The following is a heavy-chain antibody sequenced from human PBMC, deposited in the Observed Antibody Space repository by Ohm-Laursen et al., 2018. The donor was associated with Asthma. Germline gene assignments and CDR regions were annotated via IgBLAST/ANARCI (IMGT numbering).Heavy chain of an antibody. CDR2: ISDSGGST. J-gene: IGHJ6*02. V-gene: IGHV3-23*01. D-gene: IGHD6-13*01. CDR3: AKGGSSSWYEMDV. CDR1: GFTFSRYA. Sequence: SLRLSCLASGFTFSRYAISWVRQAPGKGLEWVSTISDSGGSTYYADSVKGRFTISRDNSKNTLYLQMNSLRAEDTAVYYCAKGGSSSWYEMDVWGQGTTVTVSS.